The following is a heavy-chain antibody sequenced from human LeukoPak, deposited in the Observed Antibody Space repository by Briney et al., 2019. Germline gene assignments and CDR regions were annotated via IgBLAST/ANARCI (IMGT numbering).Heavy chain of an antibody. CDR3: AKDDSYGPGRRGY. D-gene: IGHD5-18*01. CDR1: GFTFSSYG. V-gene: IGHV3-30*02. J-gene: IGHJ4*02. Sequence: WGSLRLSCAASGFTFSSYGMHWVRQAPGKGLEWVAFILYDGSNKYYADSVKGRFTISRDNSKNTLYLKMNSLRAEDTAVYYCAKDDSYGPGRRGYWGQGTLVTVSS. CDR2: ILYDGSNK.